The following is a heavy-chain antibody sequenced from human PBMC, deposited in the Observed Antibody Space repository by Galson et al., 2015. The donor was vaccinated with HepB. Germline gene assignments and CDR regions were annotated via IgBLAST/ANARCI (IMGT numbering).Heavy chain of an antibody. D-gene: IGHD6-6*01. CDR3: AGTEYSRSSGRGAYYYYSLDV. CDR1: GYSFPNYW. CDR2: IDPTDSYT. V-gene: IGHV5-10-1*01. Sequence: QSGAEVKKPGESLRISCKGSGYSFPNYWINWVRQMPGKGLEWMGRIDPTDSYTYYSPSFQGHVTISADKSISTAYLQWSSLKASDTAIYYCAGTEYSRSSGRGAYYYYSLDVWGQGTTVTVSS. J-gene: IGHJ6*02.